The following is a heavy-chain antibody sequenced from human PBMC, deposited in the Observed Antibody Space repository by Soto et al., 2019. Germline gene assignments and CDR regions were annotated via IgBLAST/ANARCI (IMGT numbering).Heavy chain of an antibody. Sequence: VQLMQSGAEVKQPGSSVKVSCKASGGTFSSHSINWVRQAPGPGLEWMEGIITLFGTANYAQNFQGRVTITAVRSTSTAYMEINSLRSDDTAVYYCAREVGYGDFSAALLDWGQGTLVTVSS. CDR3: AREVGYGDFSAALLD. CDR1: GGTFSSHS. J-gene: IGHJ4*02. D-gene: IGHD4-17*01. V-gene: IGHV1-69*01. CDR2: IITLFGTA.